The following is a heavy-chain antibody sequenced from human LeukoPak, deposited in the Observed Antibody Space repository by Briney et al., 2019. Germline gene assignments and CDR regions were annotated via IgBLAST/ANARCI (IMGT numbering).Heavy chain of an antibody. V-gene: IGHV3-30*02. CDR2: IRYDGSNE. CDR3: AKYRSRWLVPNYYFDY. D-gene: IGHD6-19*01. CDR1: GFAFSSYG. Sequence: GGSLRLSCAASGFAFSSYGMHWVRQAPGKGLEWVAFIRYDGSNEYYADSVKGRFTISRDNSKNTLYLQMNSLRAEDTAVYYCAKYRSRWLVPNYYFDYWGQGTLVTVSS. J-gene: IGHJ4*02.